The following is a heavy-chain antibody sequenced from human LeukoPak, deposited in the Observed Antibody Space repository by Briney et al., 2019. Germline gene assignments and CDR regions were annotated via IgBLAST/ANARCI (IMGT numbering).Heavy chain of an antibody. V-gene: IGHV4-38-2*02. CDR3: ARTDPPYYYDSSGYFGY. CDR2: IYHSGST. J-gene: IGHJ4*02. CDR1: GYSISSGYY. Sequence: PSETLSLTCTVSGYSISSGYYWGWIRQPPGKGLEWIGSIYHSGSTYYNPSLKSRVTISVDTSKNQFSLKLSSVTAADTAVYYCARTDPPYYYDSSGYFGYWGQGTLVTVSS. D-gene: IGHD3-22*01.